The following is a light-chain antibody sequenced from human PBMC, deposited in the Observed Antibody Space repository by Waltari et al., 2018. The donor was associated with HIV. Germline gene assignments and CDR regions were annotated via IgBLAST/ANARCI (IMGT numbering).Light chain of an antibody. CDR3: QSYDSSLSGSVV. CDR1: SSTLGSNSA. Sequence: QSLLPQPPSVSGAPGQGVTIPCPGSSSTLGSNSAVHCYQQFPGTAPKHLLSCNNDRPSGVPDRFYGSRSGTSASLAITGLQADDEADYYCQSYDSSLSGSVVFGGGTKLTVL. CDR2: CNN. J-gene: IGLJ2*01. V-gene: IGLV1-40*01.